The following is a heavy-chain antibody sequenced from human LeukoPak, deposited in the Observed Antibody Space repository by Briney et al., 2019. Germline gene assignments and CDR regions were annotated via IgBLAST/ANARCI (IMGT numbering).Heavy chain of an antibody. V-gene: IGHV4-34*01. CDR3: ARGLYYGSGSSYYFDY. CDR1: GGSFSGYY. CDR2: INHRGST. D-gene: IGHD3-10*01. Sequence: SETLSLACAVYGGSFSGYYWSWIRQPPGEVLGWIGEINHRGSTNYNPSLKSRVTISVDTSKNQFSLKLSAVTAADTAVYYCARGLYYGSGSSYYFDYWGQGTLVTVSS. J-gene: IGHJ4*02.